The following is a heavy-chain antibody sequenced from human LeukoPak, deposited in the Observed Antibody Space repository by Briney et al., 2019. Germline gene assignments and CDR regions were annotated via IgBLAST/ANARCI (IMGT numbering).Heavy chain of an antibody. V-gene: IGHV4-39*07. CDR2: LYYTGIT. D-gene: IGHD5-24*01. J-gene: IGHJ4*02. CDR3: ARFIRMAAPDS. Sequence: SETLSLTCTVSGGSIRERSYYWGWIRQPPGKGLEWIGVLYYTGITYYSPSLKSRVVMSVDTSKSHFSLKLTSVTAADTATYYCARFIRMAAPDSWGQGTLVSVSS. CDR1: GGSIRERSYY.